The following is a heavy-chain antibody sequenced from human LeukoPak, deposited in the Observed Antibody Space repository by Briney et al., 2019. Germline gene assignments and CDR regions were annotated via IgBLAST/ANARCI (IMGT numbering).Heavy chain of an antibody. J-gene: IGHJ4*02. Sequence: PGGSLRLSCAASGFTFSRYSMNWVRQAPGKGLEWVSSISSSSSYIYYADSVKGRFTVSRDNAENTLYLQMNSLRAEDTAVYYCARGGYYPSGSFDYWGPGTLVTVSS. CDR2: ISSSSSYI. CDR1: GFTFSRYS. D-gene: IGHD3-10*01. V-gene: IGHV3-21*01. CDR3: ARGGYYPSGSFDY.